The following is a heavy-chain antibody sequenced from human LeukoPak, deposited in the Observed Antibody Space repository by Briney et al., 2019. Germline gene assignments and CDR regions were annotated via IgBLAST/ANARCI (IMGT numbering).Heavy chain of an antibody. V-gene: IGHV4-39*07. D-gene: IGHD3-10*01. CDR3: ARRGFYYYYYYMDV. Sequence: SETLSLTCTVSGGSLSSSSYYWGWIRQPPGKGLEWIGSIYYSGSTYYNPSLKSRVAISVDTSKNQFSLKLSSVTAADTAVYYCARRGFYYYYYYMDVWGKGTTVTISS. CDR2: IYYSGST. J-gene: IGHJ6*03. CDR1: GGSLSSSSYY.